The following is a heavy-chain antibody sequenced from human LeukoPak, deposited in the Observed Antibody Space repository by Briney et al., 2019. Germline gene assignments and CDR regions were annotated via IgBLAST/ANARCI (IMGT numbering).Heavy chain of an antibody. CDR3: ARDLHDSSGYSSY. J-gene: IGHJ4*02. Sequence: GGSLRLSCAASGFTFSSYAMSWVRQAPGKGLEWVSAISGSGGSTYYADSVKGRFTISRDNSKNTLYLQMNSLRAEDTAVYYCARDLHDSSGYSSYWGQGALVTVSS. V-gene: IGHV3-23*01. CDR1: GFTFSSYA. CDR2: ISGSGGST. D-gene: IGHD3-22*01.